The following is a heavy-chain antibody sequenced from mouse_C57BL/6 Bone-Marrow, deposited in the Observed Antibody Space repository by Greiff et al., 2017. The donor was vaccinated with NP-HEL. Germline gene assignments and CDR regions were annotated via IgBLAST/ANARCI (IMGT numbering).Heavy chain of an antibody. CDR2: IDPENGDT. D-gene: IGHD2-5*01. V-gene: IGHV14-4*01. CDR3: TRDSNYGDMDY. CDR1: GFNIKDDY. J-gene: IGHJ4*01. Sequence: EVQLQQSGAELVRPGASVKLSCTASGFNIKDDYMHWVKQRPEQGLEWIGWIDPENGDTEYASKFQGKATITADTSSNTAYLQLSSLTSEDTAVYYCTRDSNYGDMDYWGQGTSVTVSS.